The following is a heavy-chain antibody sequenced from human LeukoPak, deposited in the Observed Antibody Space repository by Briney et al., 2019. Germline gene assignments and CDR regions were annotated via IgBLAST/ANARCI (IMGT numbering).Heavy chain of an antibody. V-gene: IGHV4-59*01. CDR3: ARGLSSYYYYTMDV. Sequence: SETLSLTCTASAGSISSYSWSWIRQPPGKGLEWIGYIYYSGSSDYDPSLKSRVTISVDTSKNQFSLKLSSVTAADTAVYYCARGLSSYYYYTMDVWGQETTVTVSS. CDR2: IYYSGSS. CDR1: AGSISSYS. D-gene: IGHD2/OR15-2a*01. J-gene: IGHJ6*02.